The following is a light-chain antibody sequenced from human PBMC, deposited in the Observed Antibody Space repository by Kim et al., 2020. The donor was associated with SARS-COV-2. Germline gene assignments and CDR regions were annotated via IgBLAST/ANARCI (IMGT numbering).Light chain of an antibody. CDR3: SSYAGSAYV. V-gene: IGLV2-8*01. Sequence: QSALTQPASASGSPGQSVTISCTGTSSDVGGYNYVSWYQQHPGKAPKLMIYEISKRPSGVPDRFSGSKSGSTASLTVSGLQAEDEADYYCSSYAGSAYVFGTVTKVTVL. CDR1: SSDVGGYNY. CDR2: EIS. J-gene: IGLJ1*01.